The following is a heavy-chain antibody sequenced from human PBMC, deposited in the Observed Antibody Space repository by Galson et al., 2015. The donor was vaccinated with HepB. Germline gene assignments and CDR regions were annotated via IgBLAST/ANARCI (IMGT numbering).Heavy chain of an antibody. CDR1: GGTFSSYA. CDR2: IIPILGIA. D-gene: IGHD1-26*01. V-gene: IGHV1-69*04. Sequence: SVKVSCKASGGTFSSYAISWVRQAPGQGLEWMGRIIPILGIANYAQKFQGRVTITADKSTSTAYMELSSLRAEDTAVYYCARDTEITRVGDFDYWGQGTLVTVSS. CDR3: ARDTEITRVGDFDY. J-gene: IGHJ4*02.